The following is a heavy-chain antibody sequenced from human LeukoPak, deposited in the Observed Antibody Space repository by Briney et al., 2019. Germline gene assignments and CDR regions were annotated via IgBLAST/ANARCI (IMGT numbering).Heavy chain of an antibody. J-gene: IGHJ4*02. CDR2: VSGYNGNT. Sequence: GPVKVSCKASGYTFTSHGINWLRQAPGQGLEWMGWVSGYNGNTDYAQKFKGRVTMTTDRSTNTVYMELRSLRSDDTAVYYCARDRPVMITFGGVIIAAYWGQGTLVSVSS. V-gene: IGHV1-18*01. CDR1: GYTFTSHG. CDR3: ARDRPVMITFGGVIIAAY. D-gene: IGHD3-16*02.